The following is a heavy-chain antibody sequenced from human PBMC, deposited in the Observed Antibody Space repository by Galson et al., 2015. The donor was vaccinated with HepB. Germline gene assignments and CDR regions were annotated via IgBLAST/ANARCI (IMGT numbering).Heavy chain of an antibody. D-gene: IGHD5/OR15-5a*01. J-gene: IGHJ3*02. CDR2: IYSGGST. CDR3: TTTYELSRDDLDI. Sequence: SLRLSCAASGFTVSSNYMSWVRQAPGKGLEWVSVIYSGGSTYYADSVKGRFTISRDNSKNTLYLQMNSLRAEDTAVYYCTTTYELSRDDLDIWGQGTMVTVSS. V-gene: IGHV3-66*01. CDR1: GFTVSSNY.